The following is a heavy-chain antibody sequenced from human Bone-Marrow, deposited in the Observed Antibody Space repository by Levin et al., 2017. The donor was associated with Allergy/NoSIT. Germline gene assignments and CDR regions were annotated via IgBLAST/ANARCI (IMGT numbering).Heavy chain of an antibody. Sequence: NPSETLSLTCAVYGGSFSGYYWSWIRQPPGKGLEWIGEINHSGSTNYNPSLKSRVTISVDTSKNQFSLKLSSVTAADTAVYYRDRFSDIVVVPAAINDYDGMDVWGQGTTVTVSS. CDR2: INHSGST. D-gene: IGHD2-2*02. CDR3: DRFSDIVVVPAAINDYDGMDV. J-gene: IGHJ6*02. CDR1: GGSFSGYY. V-gene: IGHV4-34*01.